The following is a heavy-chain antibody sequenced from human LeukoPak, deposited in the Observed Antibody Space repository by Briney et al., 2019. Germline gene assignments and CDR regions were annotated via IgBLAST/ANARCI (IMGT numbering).Heavy chain of an antibody. Sequence: SETLSLTCAVYGGSFSGYYWSWIRQPPGKGLEWIGEINHSGSTNYNPSLKSRVTISVDTSKNQFSLKLSSVTAADTAVYYCARGPIMGSSWYLIRGGLDYWGQGTLVTVSS. CDR2: INHSGST. V-gene: IGHV4-34*01. D-gene: IGHD6-13*01. J-gene: IGHJ4*02. CDR1: GGSFSGYY. CDR3: ARGPIMGSSWYLIRGGLDY.